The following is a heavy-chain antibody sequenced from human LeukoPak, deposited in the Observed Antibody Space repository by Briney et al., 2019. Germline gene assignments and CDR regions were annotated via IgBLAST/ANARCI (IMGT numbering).Heavy chain of an antibody. CDR3: ARDRIKRYYYYGMDV. D-gene: IGHD3-16*01. CDR1: GYTFTGYY. CDR2: INPNSGGT. V-gene: IGHV1-2*02. J-gene: IGHJ6*02. Sequence: AASVEVSCKASGYTFTGYYMHWVRQAPGQGLEWMGWINPNSGGTNYAQKFQGRVTMTRDTSISTAYMELSRLRSDDTAVYYCARDRIKRYYYYGMDVWGQGTTVTVSS.